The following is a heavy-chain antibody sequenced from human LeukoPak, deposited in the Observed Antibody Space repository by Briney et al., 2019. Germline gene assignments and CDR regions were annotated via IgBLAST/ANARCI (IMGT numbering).Heavy chain of an antibody. CDR1: GYTFTGYY. Sequence: ASVKVSCKASGYTFTGYYMHWVRQAPGQGLEWMGRINPNSGGTNYAQKFQGRVTITADESTSTAYMELSSLRSEDTAVYYCARTASGYSSGWYWYFDYWGQGTLVTVSS. J-gene: IGHJ4*02. CDR3: ARTASGYSSGWYWYFDY. CDR2: INPNSGGT. D-gene: IGHD6-19*01. V-gene: IGHV1-2*06.